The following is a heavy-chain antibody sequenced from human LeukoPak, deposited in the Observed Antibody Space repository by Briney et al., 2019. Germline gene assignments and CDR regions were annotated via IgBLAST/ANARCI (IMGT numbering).Heavy chain of an antibody. J-gene: IGHJ4*02. CDR3: ARDGLRRPPTPYCGGDCPIDS. Sequence: PGGSLRLSCAASGFTFDDYAMHWVRQPPGKGLEWVSHIRWNSGTLAYADSVKGRFTISRDNAKNSLYLQMNGLRAEDTALYYCARDGLRRPPTPYCGGDCPIDSWGQGTLVIVSS. V-gene: IGHV3-9*01. CDR1: GFTFDDYA. D-gene: IGHD2-21*02. CDR2: IRWNSGTL.